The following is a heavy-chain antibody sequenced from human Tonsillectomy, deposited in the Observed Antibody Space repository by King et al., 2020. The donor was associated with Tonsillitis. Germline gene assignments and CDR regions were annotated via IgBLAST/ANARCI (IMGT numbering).Heavy chain of an antibody. D-gene: IGHD3-3*01. CDR2: IYTSGSP. CDR1: GGSISSYY. Sequence: LQLQESGPGLVKPSETLSLTCTVSGGSISSYYWSWIRQPAGKGLEWIGRIYTSGSPNYNPSLKSRVTMSVDTSKNQFSLKLSSVTAADTAVYYCAREGDLWSGTHNWFDPWGPGTLVTVSS. CDR3: AREGDLWSGTHNWFDP. V-gene: IGHV4-4*07. J-gene: IGHJ5*02.